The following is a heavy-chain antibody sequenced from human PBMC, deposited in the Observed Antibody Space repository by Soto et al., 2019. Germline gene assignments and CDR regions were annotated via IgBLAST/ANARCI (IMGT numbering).Heavy chain of an antibody. CDR3: ARGLWERVRGVIGMDV. V-gene: IGHV4-34*01. CDR1: GGSFSGYY. Sequence: ASETLSLTCAVYGGSFSGYYWSWIRQPPGKGLEWIGEINHSGSTNYNPSIKSRVTISVDTSKNQFSLKLSSVTAADTAIYYCARGLWERVRGVIGMDVWGKGTTVT. CDR2: INHSGST. D-gene: IGHD3-10*01. J-gene: IGHJ6*04.